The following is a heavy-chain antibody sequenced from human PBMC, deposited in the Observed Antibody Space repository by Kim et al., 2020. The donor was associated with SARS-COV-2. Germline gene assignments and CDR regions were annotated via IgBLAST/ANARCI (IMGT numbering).Heavy chain of an antibody. CDR2: INHSGST. J-gene: IGHJ4*02. CDR3: ARGLGGYGRRVVTAIP. D-gene: IGHD2-21*02. Sequence: SETLSLTCAVYGGSFSGYYWSWIRQPPGKGLEWIGEINHSGSTNYNPSLKSRVTISVDTSKNQFSLKLSSVTAADTAVYYCARGLGGYGRRVVTAIPWGQGTLVTVSS. CDR1: GGSFSGYY. V-gene: IGHV4-34*01.